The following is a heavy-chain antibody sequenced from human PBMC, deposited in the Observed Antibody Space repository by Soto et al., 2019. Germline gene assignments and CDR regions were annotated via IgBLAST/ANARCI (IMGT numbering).Heavy chain of an antibody. J-gene: IGHJ4*02. CDR3: AISLDSSGFYFSYC. CDR2: IHHTGST. CDR1: GGFISSYY. D-gene: IGHD3-22*01. Sequence: QVQLQESGPGLVKPSETLSLTCTVSGGFISSYYWSWIRQSPGKGLELIGYIHHTGSTYYNPSLKSRVTMSLDTSRNLFSVMLYSVNAADTAVYYCAISLDSSGFYFSYCWGQGTLVTVSS. V-gene: IGHV4-59*01.